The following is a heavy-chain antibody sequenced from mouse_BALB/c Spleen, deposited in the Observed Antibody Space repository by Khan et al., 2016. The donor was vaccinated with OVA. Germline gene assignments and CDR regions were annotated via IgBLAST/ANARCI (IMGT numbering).Heavy chain of an antibody. CDR1: GFSLTSYG. D-gene: IGHD2-1*01. J-gene: IGHJ4*01. V-gene: IGHV2-2*02. CDR2: IWSGGST. Sequence: QVRLKESGPGLVQPSQSLSITCTVSGFSLTSYGVPWVRQSPGKGLEWLGVIWSGGSTDYNSAFISRLTISKDNSKSQVFFKMNRLQANDTAIYYCARTYFSYGNYGDYYTMDYWGQGTSVTVSS. CDR3: ARTYFSYGNYGDYYTMDY.